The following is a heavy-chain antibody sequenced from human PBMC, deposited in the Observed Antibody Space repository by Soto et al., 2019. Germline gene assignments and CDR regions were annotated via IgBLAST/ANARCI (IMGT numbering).Heavy chain of an antibody. V-gene: IGHV1-46*01. J-gene: IGHJ4*02. CDR2: INPSGGST. D-gene: IGHD5-12*01. CDR3: ARDLGDGYNQYFDY. CDR1: GYTFTSYY. Sequence: ALKVPSKAFGYTFTSYYMHWVRQSRGQGLEWMGIINPSGGSTSYAQKFQVRVTMTRDTSTSTVYMELSSLRSEDTAVYYCARDLGDGYNQYFDYWGQGTLVTVPQ.